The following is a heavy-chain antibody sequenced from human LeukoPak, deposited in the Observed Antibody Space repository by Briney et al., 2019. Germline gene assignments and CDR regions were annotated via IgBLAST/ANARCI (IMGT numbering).Heavy chain of an antibody. V-gene: IGHV7-4-1*02. Sequence: ASVKVSCKASGYTFTSYAMNWVRQAPGQGLEWMGWINTNTGNPTYAQGFTGRFVFSLDTSVSTAYLQISSLKAEDTAVYYCARVLTGYYRDAFDIWGQGTMVTVSS. CDR2: INTNTGNP. J-gene: IGHJ3*02. CDR3: ARVLTGYYRDAFDI. CDR1: GYTFTSYA. D-gene: IGHD3-9*01.